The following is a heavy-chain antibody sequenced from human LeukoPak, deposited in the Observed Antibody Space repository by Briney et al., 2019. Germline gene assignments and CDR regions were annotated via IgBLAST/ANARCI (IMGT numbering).Heavy chain of an antibody. CDR1: GFTFSSYA. J-gene: IGHJ4*02. D-gene: IGHD1-7*01. V-gene: IGHV3-30-3*01. CDR2: ISYDGSNK. Sequence: GGSLRLSCAASGFTFSSYAMHWVRQAPGKGLEWVAVISYDGSNKHYADSVKGRFTISRDNSKNTLYLQMNSLRAEDTAVYYCARAPIGGTTLDYWGQGTLVTVSS. CDR3: ARAPIGGTTLDY.